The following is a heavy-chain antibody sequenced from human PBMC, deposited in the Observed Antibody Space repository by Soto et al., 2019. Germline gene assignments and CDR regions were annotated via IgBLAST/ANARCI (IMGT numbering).Heavy chain of an antibody. CDR2: IRGDGTDI. CDR3: AKERDCGGVCFYFDF. D-gene: IGHD2-21*01. J-gene: IGHJ4*02. Sequence: VQLVESGGRVVPPGGSLRISCAASGFNFNRFTMHWVRQTPERGLEWVSYIRGDGTDIRYADSVRGRFSISRDNTKNSLYLQMYSLTSEDTALYYCAKERDCGGVCFYFDFWGQGALVTVSS. CDR1: GFNFNRFT. V-gene: IGHV3-43*01.